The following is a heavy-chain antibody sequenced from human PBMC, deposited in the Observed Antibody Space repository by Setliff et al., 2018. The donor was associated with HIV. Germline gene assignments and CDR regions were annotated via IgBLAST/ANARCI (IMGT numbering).Heavy chain of an antibody. CDR3: ARHPSGWYGDYFFDY. D-gene: IGHD4-17*01. V-gene: IGHV1-18*03. CDR1: GYTFTSYA. Sequence: GASVKVSCKASGYTFTSYAISWVRQAPGQGLEWMGWISAYSGNTHYAQRLQDRVTMTTDTSTSTAYMDLRSLRSDDMAVYYCARHPSGWYGDYFFDYWGQGTLVTV. CDR2: ISAYSGNT. J-gene: IGHJ4*02.